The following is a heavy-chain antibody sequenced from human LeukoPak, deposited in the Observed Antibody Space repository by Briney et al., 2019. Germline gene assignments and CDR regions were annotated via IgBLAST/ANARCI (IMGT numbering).Heavy chain of an antibody. D-gene: IGHD1-7*01. CDR2: ISHDGANV. V-gene: IGHV3-30*18. J-gene: IGHJ4*02. Sequence: PGRSLRLSCAASGFTFSDFAMHWVRQAPGKGLKWVALISHDGANVYYEDSVKGRFTISRDNSRNTLYLQMNSLRAEDTAVYYCAKVRVVFNWNYAYYFDSWGQGTLVTVSS. CDR1: GFTFSDFA. CDR3: AKVRVVFNWNYAYYFDS.